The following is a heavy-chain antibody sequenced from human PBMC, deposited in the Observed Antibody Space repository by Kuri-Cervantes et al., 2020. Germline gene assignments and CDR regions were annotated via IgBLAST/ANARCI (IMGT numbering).Heavy chain of an antibody. CDR2: INHSGSS. CDR3: ARDPAPGYYGSGTPGWFDP. Sequence: SETLSLTCAVSGGSFSGYSWTWGLEWIGEINHSGSSTYNPSLKSRVTISVDTSKNQFSLKLSSVTAADTAVYYCARDPAPGYYGSGTPGWFDPWGQGALVTVSS. D-gene: IGHD3-10*01. CDR1: GGSFSGYS. J-gene: IGHJ5*02. V-gene: IGHV4-34*01.